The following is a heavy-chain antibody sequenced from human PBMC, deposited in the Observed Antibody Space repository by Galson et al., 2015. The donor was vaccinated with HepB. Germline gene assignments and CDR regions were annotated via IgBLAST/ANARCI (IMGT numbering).Heavy chain of an antibody. D-gene: IGHD6-19*01. CDR3: ARLAVAGGYDPYDI. Sequence: QSGAEVKKPGESLKISCKGSGYSFTNYWIGWVRQMPGKGLEWMGIIYPDDSDIRYSPSFQGQVTISADKSISTAYLQWGSLKASDTAMFYCARLAVAGGYDPYDIWGQGTMVTVSS. CDR1: GYSFTNYW. J-gene: IGHJ3*02. V-gene: IGHV5-51*01. CDR2: IYPDDSDI.